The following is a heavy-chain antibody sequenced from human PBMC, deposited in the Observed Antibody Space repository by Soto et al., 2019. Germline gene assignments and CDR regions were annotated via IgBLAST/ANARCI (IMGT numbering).Heavy chain of an antibody. CDR1: GGTFSSYT. CDR2: IIPILGIA. D-gene: IGHD2-2*01. J-gene: IGHJ6*03. V-gene: IGHV1-69*02. CDR3: ARTVVPAAIMYYYYMDV. Sequence: ASVKVSCKASGGTFSSYTISWVRQAPGQGLEWMGRIIPILGIANYAQKFRGRVTITADKSTSTAYMELRSLRSDDTAVYYCARTVVPAAIMYYYYMDVWGKGTTVTVS.